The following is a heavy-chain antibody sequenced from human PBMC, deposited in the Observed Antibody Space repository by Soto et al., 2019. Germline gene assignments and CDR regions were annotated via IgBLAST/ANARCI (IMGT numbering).Heavy chain of an antibody. J-gene: IGHJ4*02. Sequence: GSLRLSGEASGITFNSFAMSRVRQAPGKRLVWDSAISGSGGSTYYADSVMGRLTISRYNSNNTLYLQMNSLRAEDTAVDYCAKDRYLRSSSPYFDYWGQGTLVTVSS. CDR2: ISGSGGST. CDR1: GITFNSFA. CDR3: AKDRYLRSSSPYFDY. D-gene: IGHD6-6*01. V-gene: IGHV3-23*01.